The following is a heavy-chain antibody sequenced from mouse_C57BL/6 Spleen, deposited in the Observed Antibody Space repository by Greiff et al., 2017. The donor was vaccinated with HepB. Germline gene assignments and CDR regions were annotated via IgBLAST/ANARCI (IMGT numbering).Heavy chain of an antibody. Sequence: DVQLQDSGPGLVKPSQSLSLTCSVTGYSITSGYYWNWIRQFPGNKLEWMGYISYDGSNNYNPSLKNRISITRDTSKNQFFLKLNSVTTEDTATYYCARNWDNYAMDYWGQGTSVTVSS. J-gene: IGHJ4*01. D-gene: IGHD4-1*01. CDR2: ISYDGSN. CDR3: ARNWDNYAMDY. V-gene: IGHV3-6*01. CDR1: GYSITSGYY.